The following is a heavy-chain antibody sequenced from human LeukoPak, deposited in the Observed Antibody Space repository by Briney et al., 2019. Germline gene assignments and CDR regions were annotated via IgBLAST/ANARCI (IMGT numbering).Heavy chain of an antibody. V-gene: IGHV3-64*03. Sequence: PGGSLRLSCSASGVTSSSYAMHWVRQAPGKGLECVSALCSNGGSTHYADSVTGRFTISRDNSRSTLCLQMSSLRAAVPAVYYCVKNDYDSSGRTPGAFDIWGQETMVTVSS. D-gene: IGHD3-22*01. CDR3: VKNDYDSSGRTPGAFDI. CDR2: LCSNGGST. J-gene: IGHJ3*02. CDR1: GVTSSSYA.